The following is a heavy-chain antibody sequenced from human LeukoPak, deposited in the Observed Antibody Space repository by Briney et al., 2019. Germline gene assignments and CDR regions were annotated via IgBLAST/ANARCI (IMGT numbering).Heavy chain of an antibody. D-gene: IGHD4-23*01. CDR2: LYSSFST. CDR1: GFTVGSTY. Sequence: GGSLRLSCAASGFTVGSTYMSWVRQAPGKGLEWVSVLYSSFSTYYADSAKGRFTISRDNSKNALYLEMNSLRAEDTAVYYCAKYAPPTTVVTRYFDYWGQGTLVTVSS. V-gene: IGHV3-53*01. CDR3: AKYAPPTTVVTRYFDY. J-gene: IGHJ4*02.